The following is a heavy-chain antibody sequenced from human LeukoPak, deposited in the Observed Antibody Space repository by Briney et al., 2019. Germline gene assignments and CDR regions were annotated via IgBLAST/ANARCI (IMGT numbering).Heavy chain of an antibody. CDR2: IYYSGTT. Sequence: SETLSLTCTVSGGSIGSSSYYWGWIRQPPGKGLEWIGIIYYSGTTYYNPSLKSRVTISVDTSKNLFSLKLSSVTAADTAIYFCARAPLYHYDSSGYLFDYWGQGTLVTVSS. J-gene: IGHJ4*02. CDR1: GGSIGSSSYY. D-gene: IGHD3-22*01. V-gene: IGHV4-39*07. CDR3: ARAPLYHYDSSGYLFDY.